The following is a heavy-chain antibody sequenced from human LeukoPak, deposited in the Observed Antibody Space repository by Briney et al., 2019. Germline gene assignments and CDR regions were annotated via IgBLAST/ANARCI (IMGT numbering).Heavy chain of an antibody. D-gene: IGHD3-16*01. CDR3: VQDGPLRSDY. V-gene: IGHV4-4*07. CDR2: IFASGNT. Sequence: SETLSLTCTVSGASISTYYWSWIRQPAGKGLEWVGRIFASGNTNYNPSLESRIAMSVDTSKNQFSLNLSSVTAADTAINYCVQDGPLRSDYWGQGTLVTVSS. J-gene: IGHJ4*02. CDR1: GASISTYY.